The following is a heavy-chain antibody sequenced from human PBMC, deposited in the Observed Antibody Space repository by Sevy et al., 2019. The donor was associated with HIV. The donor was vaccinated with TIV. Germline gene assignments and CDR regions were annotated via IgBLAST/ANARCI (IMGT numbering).Heavy chain of an antibody. Sequence: GGSLRLSCAASGFTFSAYDRHWVRQAPGKGLEWVAIISSDGSYRYYADSVRGRSSMSKDNSKNTMYLQISALSIEDTAVYYCAKNRPPGGSYFSRHAMDVWGRGTTVTVSS. CDR3: AKNRPPGGSYFSRHAMDV. V-gene: IGHV3-30*18. CDR1: GFTFSAYD. CDR2: ISSDGSYR. J-gene: IGHJ6*02. D-gene: IGHD3-16*01.